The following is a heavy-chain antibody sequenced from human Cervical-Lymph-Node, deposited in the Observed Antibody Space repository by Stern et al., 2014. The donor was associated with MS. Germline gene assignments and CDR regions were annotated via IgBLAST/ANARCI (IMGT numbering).Heavy chain of an antibody. V-gene: IGHV2-70*15. CDR2: IDWDDDK. J-gene: IGHJ4*02. CDR1: GFSLSTSGMC. D-gene: IGHD5-24*01. CDR3: ARTSRDGYNSYYFDY. Sequence: QIPLKESGPALVKPTQTLTLTCTFSGFSLSTSGMCVSWIRQPPGNALESLARIDWDDDKYYSTSLKTRLTISKDTSKNQVVLTMTNMDPVDTATYYCARTSRDGYNSYYFDYWGQGTLVTVSS.